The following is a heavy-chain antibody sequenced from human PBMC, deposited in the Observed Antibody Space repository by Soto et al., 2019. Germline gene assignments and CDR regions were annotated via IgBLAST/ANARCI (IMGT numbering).Heavy chain of an antibody. Sequence: PGGSLRLSCAASGFTFSSYSMNWVHQAPGKGLEWVSSISSSSSYIYYADSVKGRFTISRDNAKNSLYLQMNSLRAEDTAVYYCARFLARWGGYYRRFYYWGQGTPVPVSS. CDR1: GFTFSSYS. CDR2: ISSSSSYI. J-gene: IGHJ4*02. V-gene: IGHV3-21*04. CDR3: ARFLARWGGYYRRFYY. D-gene: IGHD3-3*01.